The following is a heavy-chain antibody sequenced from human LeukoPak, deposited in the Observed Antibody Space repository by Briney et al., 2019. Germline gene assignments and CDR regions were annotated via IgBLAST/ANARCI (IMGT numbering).Heavy chain of an antibody. Sequence: ASVKVSCKASGYTFTSYDINWVRQATGQGLEWMGWVNPNSGNTGYAQKFQGRVTITRNTSISTAYMELSSLRSDDTAVYYCAREDSSGYYYFDYWGQGTLVTVSS. J-gene: IGHJ4*02. CDR3: AREDSSGYYYFDY. D-gene: IGHD3-22*01. CDR1: GYTFTSYD. V-gene: IGHV1-8*03. CDR2: VNPNSGNT.